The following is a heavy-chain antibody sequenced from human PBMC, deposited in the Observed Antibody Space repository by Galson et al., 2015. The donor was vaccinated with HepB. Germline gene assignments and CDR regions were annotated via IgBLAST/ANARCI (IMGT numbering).Heavy chain of an antibody. CDR2: IYYSGST. CDR1: GGSISSYY. V-gene: IGHV4-59*01. D-gene: IGHD3-3*01. Sequence: ETLSLTCTVSGGSISSYYWSWIRQPSGKGLEWIGYIYYSGSTNYDPSLKSRVTISVDTSKNQFSLKLSSVTAADTAVYYCARERGNLEWVPNWGSWFDPWGQGTLVTVSS. CDR3: ARERGNLEWVPNWGSWFDP. J-gene: IGHJ5*02.